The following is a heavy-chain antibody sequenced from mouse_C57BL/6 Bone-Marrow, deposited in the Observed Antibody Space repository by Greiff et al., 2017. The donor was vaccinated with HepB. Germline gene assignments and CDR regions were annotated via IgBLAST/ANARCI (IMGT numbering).Heavy chain of an antibody. CDR2: IYPGSGST. CDR3: ARPISYGSSYPVYFDY. Sequence: QVQLQQSGAELVKPGASVKMSCKASGYTFTSYWITWVKQRPGQGLEWIGDIYPGSGSTNYNEKFKSKATLTVDTSSSTAYMQLSSLTSEDSAVYYCARPISYGSSYPVYFDYWGQGTTLTVSS. V-gene: IGHV1-55*01. J-gene: IGHJ2*01. D-gene: IGHD1-1*01. CDR1: GYTFTSYW.